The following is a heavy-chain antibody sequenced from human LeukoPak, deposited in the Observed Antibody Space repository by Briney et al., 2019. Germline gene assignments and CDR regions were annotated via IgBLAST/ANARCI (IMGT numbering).Heavy chain of an antibody. CDR3: ARGVRIAVAGYIDY. D-gene: IGHD6-19*01. CDR2: ASYDGSNK. J-gene: IGHJ4*02. CDR1: GFTFSSYG. Sequence: PGGSLRLSCAASGFTFSSYGMHWVRQAPGKGLDWVAVASYDGSNKNYADSVKGRFTISRDNSKNTLYLQMNSLRAEDTAVYYCARGVRIAVAGYIDYWGQGTLVTVSS. V-gene: IGHV3-30*03.